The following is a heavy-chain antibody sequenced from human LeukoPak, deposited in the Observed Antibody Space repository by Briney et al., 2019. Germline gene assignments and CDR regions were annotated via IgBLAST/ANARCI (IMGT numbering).Heavy chain of an antibody. V-gene: IGHV3-30-3*01. J-gene: IGHJ4*02. D-gene: IGHD3-10*01. CDR3: GRGSVGFGELNY. Sequence: PGGSLRLSCAASGFTFSSYAMHWVRQAPGKGLEWVAVISYDGSNKFYADSVKGRFTLSRDKSKNTLYLQMDSLRIEDTAVYYCGRGSVGFGELNYWGQGTLVTVSS. CDR1: GFTFSSYA. CDR2: ISYDGSNK.